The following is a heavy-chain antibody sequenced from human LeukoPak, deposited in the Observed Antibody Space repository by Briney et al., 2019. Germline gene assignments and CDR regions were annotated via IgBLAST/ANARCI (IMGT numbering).Heavy chain of an antibody. CDR3: AKDRRGLATDFDY. CDR2: IKRDGSER. CDR1: GFTFSSYW. J-gene: IGHJ4*02. D-gene: IGHD4-17*01. Sequence: GGSLRLSCAASGFTFSSYWMTWVRQAPGEGLEWVGNIKRDGSERYYVDSVKGRFTISRDNAKNSLYLQINTLRPEDTALYYCAKDRRGLATDFDYWGQGTLVTVSS. V-gene: IGHV3-7*03.